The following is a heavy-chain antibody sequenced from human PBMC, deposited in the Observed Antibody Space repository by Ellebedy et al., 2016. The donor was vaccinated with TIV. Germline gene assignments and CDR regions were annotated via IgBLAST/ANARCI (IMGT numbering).Heavy chain of an antibody. J-gene: IGHJ3*02. V-gene: IGHV4-61*01. CDR1: GGSVIIGSYY. D-gene: IGHD5-12*01. CDR2: VYYSGTT. Sequence: MPSETLSLTCTVSGGSVIIGSYYGSLIRQPPGQALEWIGYVYYSGTTNYNSALKSRVTISVATSHNQFSLKLSSVTAADTAVYFCARLSGYKRAFDIWGQGTFVTVSS. CDR3: ARLSGYKRAFDI.